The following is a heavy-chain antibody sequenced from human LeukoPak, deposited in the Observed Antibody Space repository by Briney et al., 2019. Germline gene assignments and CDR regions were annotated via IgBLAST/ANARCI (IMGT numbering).Heavy chain of an antibody. CDR2: ISAYNGNT. Sequence: ASVKVSCKASGGTFSSYAISWVRQAPGQGLEWMGWISAYNGNTNYAQKLQGRVTMTTDTSTSTAYMELRSLRSDDTAVYYCARGHGMATNYYYGMDVWGQGTTVTVSS. J-gene: IGHJ6*02. D-gene: IGHD5-24*01. V-gene: IGHV1-18*01. CDR3: ARGHGMATNYYYGMDV. CDR1: GGTFSSYA.